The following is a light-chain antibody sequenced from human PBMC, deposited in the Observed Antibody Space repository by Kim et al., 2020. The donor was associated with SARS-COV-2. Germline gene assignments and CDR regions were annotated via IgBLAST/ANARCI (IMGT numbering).Light chain of an antibody. Sequence: DIQMTQSPSSLSASVGDRVTITCQASQDIYNYLNWYQQKPGKAPKPLIYDASNLETGVPSRFSGSGSGTDFTFTISSLQPEDIATYYCQQYDNLPITFGQGTRLEIK. J-gene: IGKJ5*01. CDR3: QQYDNLPIT. CDR2: DAS. CDR1: QDIYNY. V-gene: IGKV1-33*01.